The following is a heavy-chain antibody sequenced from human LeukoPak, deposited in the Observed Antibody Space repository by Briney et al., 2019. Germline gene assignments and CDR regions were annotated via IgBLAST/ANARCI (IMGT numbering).Heavy chain of an antibody. CDR3: ARETSQKGAHYMDV. Sequence: SETLSLTCTASGGSISSYYWSWIRQPPGKGLEWIGYIYYSGSTNYNPSLKSRVTISVDTSKNQFSLKLSSVTAADTAVYYCARETSQKGAHYMDVWGKGTTVTISS. J-gene: IGHJ6*03. D-gene: IGHD3-16*01. CDR1: GGSISSYY. CDR2: IYYSGST. V-gene: IGHV4-59*01.